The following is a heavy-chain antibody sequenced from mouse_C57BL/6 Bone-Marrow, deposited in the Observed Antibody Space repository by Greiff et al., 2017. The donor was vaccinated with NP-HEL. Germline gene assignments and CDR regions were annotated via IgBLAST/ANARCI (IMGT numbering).Heavy chain of an antibody. CDR2: ISYDGSN. D-gene: IGHD2-10*01. J-gene: IGHJ3*01. CDR3: ARDLLWYPAWFAY. V-gene: IGHV3-6*01. Sequence: VQLKESGPGLVKPSQSLSLTCSVTGYSITSGYYWNWIRQFPGNKLEWMGYISYDGSNNYNPSLKNRISITRDTSKNQFFLKLNSVTTEDTATYYCARDLLWYPAWFAYWGQGTRVTVSA. CDR1: GYSITSGYY.